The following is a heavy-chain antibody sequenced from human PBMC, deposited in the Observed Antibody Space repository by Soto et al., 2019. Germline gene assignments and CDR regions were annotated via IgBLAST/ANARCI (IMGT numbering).Heavy chain of an antibody. D-gene: IGHD3-9*01. J-gene: IGHJ5*02. CDR2: ITFRGVT. Sequence: SETLSLTCDVHGDSLSGYAWSWIRQPPGKGLEWIGEITFRGVTNYHPSLKSRLSMSVDTSKNRISLNVSSVTAADTALYFCARKLEASIRHVEWFSYKWFDPWGPGTLVTASS. CDR3: ARKLEASIRHVEWFSYKWFDP. CDR1: GDSLSGYA. V-gene: IGHV4-34*01.